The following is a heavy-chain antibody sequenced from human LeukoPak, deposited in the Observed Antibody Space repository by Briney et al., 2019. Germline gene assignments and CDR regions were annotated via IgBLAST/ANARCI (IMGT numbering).Heavy chain of an antibody. Sequence: PSETLSLTCTVSGGSISSYYWSWIRQPPGKGLEWIGEINHSGSTNYNPSLKSRVTISVDTSKNQFSLKLSSVTAADTAVYYCARFPSLYCSGGSCYEYWGQGTLVTVSS. D-gene: IGHD2-15*01. CDR2: INHSGST. CDR3: ARFPSLYCSGGSCYEY. V-gene: IGHV4-34*01. J-gene: IGHJ4*02. CDR1: GGSISSYY.